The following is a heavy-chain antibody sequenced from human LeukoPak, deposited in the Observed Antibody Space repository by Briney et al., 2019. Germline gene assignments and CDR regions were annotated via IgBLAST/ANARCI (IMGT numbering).Heavy chain of an antibody. D-gene: IGHD2-2*01. J-gene: IGHJ4*02. CDR3: ARVGAYCTSSSCFDY. CDR2: ISAYNGNA. CDR1: GYTFTSYG. Sequence: ASVTVSCKASGYTFTSYGISWVRQAHGQGLEWMGWISAYNGNADYAQKFQGRVTMTTDTSTSTAYMELRSLRSDDTAVYFCARVGAYCTSSSCFDYWGQGNLVTVSS. V-gene: IGHV1-18*01.